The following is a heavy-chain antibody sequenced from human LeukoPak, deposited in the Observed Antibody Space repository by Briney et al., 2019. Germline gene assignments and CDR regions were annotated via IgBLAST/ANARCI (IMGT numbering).Heavy chain of an antibody. D-gene: IGHD2-15*01. CDR3: AGAFDIVVVVAATPVRY. Sequence: GRSLRLSCAASGFTFSSYAMHWVRQAPGKGLEWVAVISYDGSNKYYADSVKGRFTISRDNSKNTLYLQMNSLRAEDTAVYYCAGAFDIVVVVAATPVRYWGQGTLVTVSS. CDR2: ISYDGSNK. J-gene: IGHJ4*02. CDR1: GFTFSSYA. V-gene: IGHV3-30-3*01.